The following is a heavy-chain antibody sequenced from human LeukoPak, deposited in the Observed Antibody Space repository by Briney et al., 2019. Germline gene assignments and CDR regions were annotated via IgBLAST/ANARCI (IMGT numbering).Heavy chain of an antibody. CDR1: GYCITTYS. V-gene: IGHV5-51*01. Sequence: GESLKISCKGSGYCITTYSIGWVRHMAGKGVEWIGIIRHGGSDTRYSPSLQGQVTLSADKSISTAYLHWNSLKASDTAMYYWVRRGYGVNPRALDMWGQGTMVTVSS. CDR3: VRRGYGVNPRALDM. CDR2: IRHGGSDT. D-gene: IGHD4-23*01. J-gene: IGHJ3*02.